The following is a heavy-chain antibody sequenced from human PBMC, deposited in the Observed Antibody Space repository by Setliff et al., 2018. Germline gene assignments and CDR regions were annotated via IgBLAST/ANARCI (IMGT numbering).Heavy chain of an antibody. CDR3: ARDSSRIQDTYYYYFGMDV. CDR1: GYSISSGYY. D-gene: IGHD5-18*01. J-gene: IGHJ6*02. Sequence: SETLSLTCAVSGYSISSGYYWGWIRQPPGKGLEWIGSIYRSGSTYYNPSLKSRVTISVDTSKNQFSLKLSSVTAADTAVYYRARDSSRIQDTYYYYFGMDVWGQGTPVTVSS. V-gene: IGHV4-38-2*02. CDR2: IYRSGST.